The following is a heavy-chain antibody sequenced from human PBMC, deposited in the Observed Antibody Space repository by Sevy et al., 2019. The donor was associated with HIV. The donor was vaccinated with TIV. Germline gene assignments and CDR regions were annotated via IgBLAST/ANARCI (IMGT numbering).Heavy chain of an antibody. CDR3: ARDQGYYDSSGYDAFDI. CDR1: GFTFSSYA. J-gene: IGHJ3*02. V-gene: IGHV3-30-3*01. Sequence: GGSLRLSCAASGFTFSSYAMHWVRHAPGKGLEWVAVISYDGSNKYYADSVKGRFTISRDNSKNTLYLQMNSLRAEDTAVYYCARDQGYYDSSGYDAFDIWGQGTMVTVSS. D-gene: IGHD3-22*01. CDR2: ISYDGSNK.